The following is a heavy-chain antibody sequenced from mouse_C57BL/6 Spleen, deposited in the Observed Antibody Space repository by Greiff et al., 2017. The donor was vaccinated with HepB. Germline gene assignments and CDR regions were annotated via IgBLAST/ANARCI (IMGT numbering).Heavy chain of an antibody. J-gene: IGHJ4*01. V-gene: IGHV1-50*01. D-gene: IGHD2-5*01. Sequence: QVQLKQPGAELVKPGASVKLSCKASGYTFTSYWMQWVKQRPGQGLEWIGEIDPSDSYTNYNQKFKGKATLTVDTSSSTAYMQLSSLTSEDSAVYYCAIYYSNYYYAMDYWGQGTSVTVSS. CDR3: AIYYSNYYYAMDY. CDR2: IDPSDSYT. CDR1: GYTFTSYW.